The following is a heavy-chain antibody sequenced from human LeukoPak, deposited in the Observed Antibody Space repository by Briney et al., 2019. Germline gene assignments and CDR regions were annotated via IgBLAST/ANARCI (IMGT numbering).Heavy chain of an antibody. D-gene: IGHD4-17*01. CDR2: ISYSSRFI. CDR1: GFSFRRYS. CDR3: ARDQGTYTDYDVDY. V-gene: IGHV3-21*01. J-gene: IGHJ4*02. Sequence: GESLRLSCVAAGFSFRRYSMNWVRQAPGKGLECVAHISYSSRFIFYADSVRGRFIITRDNAENSLYLQMNSLRAEDTGVYYCARDQGTYTDYDVDYWGQGTLVTVSS.